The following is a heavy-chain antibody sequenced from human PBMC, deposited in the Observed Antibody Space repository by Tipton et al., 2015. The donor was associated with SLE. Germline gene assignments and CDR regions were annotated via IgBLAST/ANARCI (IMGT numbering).Heavy chain of an antibody. J-gene: IGHJ4*02. V-gene: IGHV5-51*01. CDR2: TYPADSKT. CDR3: ARVGPERTLDY. D-gene: IGHD1-14*01. Sequence: QLVQSGPEVKKSGESLKISCKGSGYSFPNFWIGWVRQMPGKGLEWMGITYPADSKTTYSPSFQGQVTISADKSISTAYLQWSSLKASDTAMYYCARVGPERTLDYWGQGTLVTVSS. CDR1: GYSFPNFW.